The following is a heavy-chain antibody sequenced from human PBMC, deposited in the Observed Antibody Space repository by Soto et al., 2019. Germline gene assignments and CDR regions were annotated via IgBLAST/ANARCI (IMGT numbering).Heavy chain of an antibody. Sequence: GASVKVSCKAPGYTFTSYGISWVRQAPGQGLEWMGWISAYNGNTNYAQKLQGRVTMTTDTSTSTAYMELRSLRSDDTAVYYCARDDILTGSRAPYWFDPWGQGTLVTVSS. D-gene: IGHD3-9*01. J-gene: IGHJ5*02. CDR2: ISAYNGNT. CDR3: ARDDILTGSRAPYWFDP. V-gene: IGHV1-18*01. CDR1: GYTFTSYG.